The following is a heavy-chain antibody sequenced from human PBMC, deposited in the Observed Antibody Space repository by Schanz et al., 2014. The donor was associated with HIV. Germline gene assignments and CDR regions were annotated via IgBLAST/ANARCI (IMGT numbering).Heavy chain of an antibody. J-gene: IGHJ4*02. V-gene: IGHV3-23*04. Sequence: VQLVESGGGVVQPGGSLRLSCVASGFIFSNHAMSWVRQAPGKGLEWVSGISISGDVTYYSDSVKGRFTISRDNSKNTLYLQMNSLRAEDTAVYYCAKDQGDVTGTPFDYRGQGTLVTVSS. CDR3: AKDQGDVTGTPFDY. CDR2: ISISGDVT. D-gene: IGHD1-20*01. CDR1: GFIFSNHA.